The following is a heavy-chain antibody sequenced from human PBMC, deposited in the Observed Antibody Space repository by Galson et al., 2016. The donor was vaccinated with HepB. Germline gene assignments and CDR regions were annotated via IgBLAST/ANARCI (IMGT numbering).Heavy chain of an antibody. CDR3: ARSGYCSGGSCYPEDHYFYGMDV. V-gene: IGHV1-18*01. D-gene: IGHD2-15*01. CDR1: GYTFTSYD. CDR2: ISAYNGNT. Sequence: SVKVSCKASGYTFTSYDISWVRQAPGQGLEWMGWISAYNGNTNYAQKFQGRVTMTTDTSTSTAYVELRSLISEDTAVYYCARSGYCSGGSCYPEDHYFYGMDVWGQGTTVTVSS. J-gene: IGHJ6*02.